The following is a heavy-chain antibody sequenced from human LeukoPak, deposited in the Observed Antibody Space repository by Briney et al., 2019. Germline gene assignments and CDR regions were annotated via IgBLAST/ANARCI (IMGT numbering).Heavy chain of an antibody. CDR3: ARAPRGNSGYCSSSSCTDHRYNWFDP. V-gene: IGHV1-46*01. Sequence: ASVTVSCKASGYTFSSYYIHWVRQAPGQGLEWMGTINPGRDSTSYAQKFQGRVTITRDTSASTAYMEVSSLRSEDTAVYFCARAPRGNSGYCSSSSCTDHRYNWFDPWGQETLVTVSS. D-gene: IGHD2-2*01. J-gene: IGHJ5*02. CDR1: GYTFSSYY. CDR2: INPGRDST.